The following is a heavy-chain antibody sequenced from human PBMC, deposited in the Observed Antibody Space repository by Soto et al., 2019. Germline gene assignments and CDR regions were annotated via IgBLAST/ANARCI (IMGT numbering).Heavy chain of an antibody. CDR1: GGTFSSYA. CDR3: ARSTKWGGDQTGPFDY. Sequence: QVQLVQSGAEVKKPGSSVKVSCKASGGTFSSYAISWVRQAPGQGLEWMGGIIPIFGTANDAQKFQGRVTITADEYTSTAYMELSSLRSEDTAVYYCARSTKWGGDQTGPFDYWGQGTLVTVSS. V-gene: IGHV1-69*01. J-gene: IGHJ4*02. CDR2: IIPIFGTA. D-gene: IGHD1-26*01.